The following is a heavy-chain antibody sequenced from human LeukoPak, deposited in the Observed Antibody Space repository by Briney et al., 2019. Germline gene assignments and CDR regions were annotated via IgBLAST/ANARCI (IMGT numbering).Heavy chain of an antibody. D-gene: IGHD5-12*01. CDR1: GFTFSSYS. CDR3: ARGWLQDGIDY. V-gene: IGHV3-21*01. Sequence: GGSLRLSCAASGFTFSSYSMNWVRQAPGKGLEWVSSISSSSSYIYYADSVKGRFTISRDNAKYSLYLQMNSLRAEDMAVYYCARGWLQDGIDYWGQGTLVTVSS. CDR2: ISSSSSYI. J-gene: IGHJ4*02.